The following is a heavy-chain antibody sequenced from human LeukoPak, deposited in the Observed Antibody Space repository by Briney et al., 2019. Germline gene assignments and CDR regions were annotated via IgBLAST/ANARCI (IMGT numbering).Heavy chain of an antibody. Sequence: GGSLRLSCAASGXTFSSYAMSWVRQAPGKGLEWVSTLSGGGGSTYYADSVKGRFTISRDNSKYTLYLQMNSLRVEDTAVYYCAKRPASLLTTDYWGQGTLVTVSS. D-gene: IGHD1-1*01. V-gene: IGHV3-23*01. CDR1: GXTFSSYA. J-gene: IGHJ4*02. CDR2: LSGGGGST. CDR3: AKRPASLLTTDY.